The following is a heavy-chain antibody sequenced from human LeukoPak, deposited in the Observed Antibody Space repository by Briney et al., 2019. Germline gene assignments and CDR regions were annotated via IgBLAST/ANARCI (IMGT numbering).Heavy chain of an antibody. CDR2: IRYDGSNK. CDR1: GFTFSSYT. V-gene: IGHV3-30*02. J-gene: IGHJ4*02. Sequence: GGSLRLSCTASGFTFSSYTMHWVRQAPGKGLEWVACIRYDGSNKYYADSVKGRFTISRDNSKNTLYLQMNSLRAEDTAVYYCASITIFGVPWDWGQGTLVTVSS. D-gene: IGHD3-3*01. CDR3: ASITIFGVPWD.